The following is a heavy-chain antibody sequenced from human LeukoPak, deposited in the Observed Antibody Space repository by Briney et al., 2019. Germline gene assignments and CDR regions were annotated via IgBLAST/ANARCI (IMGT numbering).Heavy chain of an antibody. V-gene: IGHV3-53*01. J-gene: IGHJ4*02. Sequence: GGSLRLSCAASGFTVSSNYMSWVRQAPGKGLEWVSVIYSGGTTFYADSVMGRFTISRDNPKNTLYLQMNSLRAEDTAMYFCARSSRAVAGIFDSWGQGTQVTVSS. D-gene: IGHD6-19*01. CDR1: GFTVSSNY. CDR2: IYSGGTT. CDR3: ARSSRAVAGIFDS.